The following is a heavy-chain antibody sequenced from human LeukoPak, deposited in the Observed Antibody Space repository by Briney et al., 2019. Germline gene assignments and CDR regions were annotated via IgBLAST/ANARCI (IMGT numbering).Heavy chain of an antibody. CDR1: GGSISSYY. D-gene: IGHD6-19*01. Sequence: SETLSLTCAVYGGSISSYYWSWIRQPPGKGLEWIRYIYYSGSTNYNPSLKSRVTISVDTSKNQFSLKLSSVTAADTAVYYCARDSGSGWYSWFDPWGQGTLVTVSS. J-gene: IGHJ5*02. CDR3: ARDSGSGWYSWFDP. V-gene: IGHV4-59*01. CDR2: IYYSGST.